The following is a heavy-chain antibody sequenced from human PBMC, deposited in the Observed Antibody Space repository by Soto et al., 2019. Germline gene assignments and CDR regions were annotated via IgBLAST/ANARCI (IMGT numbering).Heavy chain of an antibody. V-gene: IGHV4-39*01. CDR2: IYYSGST. CDR1: GGSISSSSYY. D-gene: IGHD3-3*01. Sequence: SETLSLTCTVSGGSISSSSYYWGWIRQPPGKGLERIGSIYYSGSTYYNPSLKSRVTISVDTSKNQFSLKLSSVTAADTAVYYCARLGDFWSGYQNYYYGMDVWGQGTTVTVSS. CDR3: ARLGDFWSGYQNYYYGMDV. J-gene: IGHJ6*02.